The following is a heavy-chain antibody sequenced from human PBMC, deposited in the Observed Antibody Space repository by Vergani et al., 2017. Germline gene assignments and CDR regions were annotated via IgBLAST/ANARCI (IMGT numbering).Heavy chain of an antibody. CDR1: GFTFSTYG. CDR2: IWYDGSNK. V-gene: IGHV3-33*08. CDR3: ARGAGYCSSTSCRPTLRNYYYYMDV. J-gene: IGHJ6*03. D-gene: IGHD2-2*01. Sequence: QVQLVESGGGVVQPGRSLRLSCAASGFTFSTYGLHWVRQAPGKGLEWVAVIWYDGSNKYYGDSVKGRFTISRDNSMDTLYLQMNGLRAEDTAVYYCARGAGYCSSTSCRPTLRNYYYYMDVWGKGTTVTVSS.